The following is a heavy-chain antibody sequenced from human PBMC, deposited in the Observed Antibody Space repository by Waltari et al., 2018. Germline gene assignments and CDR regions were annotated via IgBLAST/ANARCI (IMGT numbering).Heavy chain of an antibody. CDR2: ISGDSGGM. D-gene: IGHD3-3*01. V-gene: IGHV3-9*01. Sequence: EVQLVESGGGLVQRGRSLRLSCAASGFTFDEYAMHWVRTAPGKGLEWVPGISGDSGGMGYADCVKGRLTISSANAKNSLYLQMNSLRAEDTALYYCAKVRWSGYHYWYFDLWGRGTLVTVSS. CDR1: GFTFDEYA. J-gene: IGHJ2*01. CDR3: AKVRWSGYHYWYFDL.